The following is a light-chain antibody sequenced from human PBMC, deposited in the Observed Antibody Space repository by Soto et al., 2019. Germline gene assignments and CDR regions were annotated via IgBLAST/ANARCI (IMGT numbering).Light chain of an antibody. CDR1: QSVSSN. CDR2: GAS. CDR3: QQCDNWPLT. V-gene: IGKV3-15*01. J-gene: IGKJ4*01. Sequence: EIVVTQSPATLSVSPGERATLSCRASQSVSSNLAWYQQKPGQAPRLLIYGASSRATGIPARFSGSGSGTEFTLTISSLQSEDSAVYYCQQCDNWPLTFGGGTKVEIK.